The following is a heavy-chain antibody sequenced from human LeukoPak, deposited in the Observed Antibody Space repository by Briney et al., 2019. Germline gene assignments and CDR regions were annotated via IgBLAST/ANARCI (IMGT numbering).Heavy chain of an antibody. CDR2: ISGSGGST. CDR1: GFTFSSYS. D-gene: IGHD3-9*01. V-gene: IGHV3-23*01. Sequence: AGGSLRLSCAAPGFTFSSYSMSWVRQAPGKGLEWVLAISGSGGSTYYADSVKGQFTISRDNSKNTLYLQMNSLRAEDTAVYYCAKRVYDILTGYYKYYYYMDVWGKGTTVTVSS. CDR3: AKRVYDILTGYYKYYYYMDV. J-gene: IGHJ6*03.